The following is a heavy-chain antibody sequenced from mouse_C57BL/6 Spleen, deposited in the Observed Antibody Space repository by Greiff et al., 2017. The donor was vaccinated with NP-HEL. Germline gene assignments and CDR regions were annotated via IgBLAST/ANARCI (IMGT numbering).Heavy chain of an antibody. CDR3: TRCVITTVVARYFDV. CDR2: IDPETGGT. V-gene: IGHV1-15*01. CDR1: GYTFTDYE. D-gene: IGHD1-1*01. Sequence: VQLQQSGAELVRPGASVTLSCKASGYTFTDYEMHWVKQTPVHGLEWIGAIDPETGGTAYNQKFKGKAILTADKSSSTAYMELRSLTSEDSAVYYCTRCVITTVVARYFDVWGTGTTVTVSS. J-gene: IGHJ1*03.